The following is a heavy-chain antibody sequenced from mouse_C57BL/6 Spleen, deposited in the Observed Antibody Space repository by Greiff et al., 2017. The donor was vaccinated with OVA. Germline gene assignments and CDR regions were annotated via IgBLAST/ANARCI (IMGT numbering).Heavy chain of an antibody. CDR2: IYPSDSET. J-gene: IGHJ4*01. Sequence: QQSCKASGYTFTSYWMDWVKQRPGQGLEWIGNIYPSDSETHYNQKFKDKATLTVDKSSSTAYMQLSSLTSEDSAVYYCARGDYDVRDYYAMDYWGQGTSVTVSS. CDR3: ARGDYDVRDYYAMDY. D-gene: IGHD2-4*01. CDR1: GYTFTSYW. V-gene: IGHV1-61*01.